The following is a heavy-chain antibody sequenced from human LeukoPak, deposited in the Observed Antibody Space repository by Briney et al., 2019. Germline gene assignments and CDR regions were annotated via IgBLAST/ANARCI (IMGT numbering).Heavy chain of an antibody. J-gene: IGHJ4*02. CDR2: INPNSGGT. CDR3: ARGGRYCSTTSCLGEGYYFDY. CDR1: GYTFTAYY. V-gene: IGHV1-2*02. Sequence: GASVKVSCKASGYTFTAYYIHWVRQAPGQGLVWMGWINPNSGGTNYAQKFQGRVTMTRDTSISTAYMDLSRLRSDDTAVYYCARGGRYCSTTSCLGEGYYFDYWGQGTLVTVSS. D-gene: IGHD2-2*01.